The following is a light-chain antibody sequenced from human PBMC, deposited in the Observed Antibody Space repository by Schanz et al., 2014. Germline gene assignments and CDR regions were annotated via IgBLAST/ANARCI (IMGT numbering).Light chain of an antibody. J-gene: IGLJ3*02. CDR2: DVT. V-gene: IGLV2-18*02. Sequence: QSALTQPPSVSGSPGQSVTISCTGTSSDVGGYNRVSWYQQPPGTAPKLMIYDVTNRPSGVPDRFSGSKSGSTASLTISGLRAEDEADYYCSSYTSSSPWVFGGGTKLTVL. CDR3: SSYTSSSPWV. CDR1: SSDVGGYNR.